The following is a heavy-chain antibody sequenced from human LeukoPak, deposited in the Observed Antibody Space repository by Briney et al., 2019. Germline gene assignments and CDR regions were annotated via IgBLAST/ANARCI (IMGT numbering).Heavy chain of an antibody. J-gene: IGHJ6*02. D-gene: IGHD2-21*01. Sequence: GGSLRLSCAASGITFSSYGMHWVRQAPGKGLEWVAVISYGGSNKYYADSVKGRFTISRDNSKNTLYLQMNSLRAEDTAVYYCAKSVVSGDGYYYGMDVWGQGTTVTVSS. CDR3: AKSVVSGDGYYYGMDV. V-gene: IGHV3-30*18. CDR2: ISYGGSNK. CDR1: GITFSSYG.